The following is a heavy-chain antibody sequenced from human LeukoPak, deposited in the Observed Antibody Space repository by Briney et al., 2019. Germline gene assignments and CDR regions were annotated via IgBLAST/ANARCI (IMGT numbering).Heavy chain of an antibody. V-gene: IGHV1-69*13. CDR1: GGTFSSYA. Sequence: GASVKVSCKASGGTFSSYAISWVRQAPGQGLEWMGGIIPIFGAANYAQKFQGRVTITADESTSTAYMSLSSLRSEDTAVYYCARGHIVIVPAAILAGPVPNCFDPWGQGTLVTVSS. CDR2: IIPIFGAA. CDR3: ARGHIVIVPAAILAGPVPNCFDP. J-gene: IGHJ5*02. D-gene: IGHD2-2*01.